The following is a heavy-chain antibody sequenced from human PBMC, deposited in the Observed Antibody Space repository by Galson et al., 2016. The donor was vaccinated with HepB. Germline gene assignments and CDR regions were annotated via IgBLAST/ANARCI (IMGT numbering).Heavy chain of an antibody. CDR2: IGIADDT. D-gene: IGHD3-10*01. V-gene: IGHV3-13*01. CDR1: GFIISTYD. Sequence: SLRLSCAASGFIISTYDMHWVRQAAGKGLEWVSVIGIADDTYYGDPVKGRFTISREDAKNSSYLQMNSLRAGDTAVYYCARTIDGEYFDHWGQGTLVTVSS. CDR3: ARTIDGEYFDH. J-gene: IGHJ4*02.